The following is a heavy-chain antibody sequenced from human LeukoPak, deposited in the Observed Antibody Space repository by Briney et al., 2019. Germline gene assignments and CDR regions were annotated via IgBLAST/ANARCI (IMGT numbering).Heavy chain of an antibody. V-gene: IGHV4-59*02. CDR2: IDDSGNT. D-gene: IGHD3-10*01. J-gene: IGHJ3*02. CDR3: ARSDYHGSGSHTVFDAFDI. Sequence: SETLSLICTVSGGSVSSYFWSWIRRPPGQGLEWIGYIDDSGNTNYNPSLKSQVSISIDKSKNQFSLKLSSVTAADTATYYCARSDYHGSGSHTVFDAFDIWGQGTRVTVSS. CDR1: GGSVSSYF.